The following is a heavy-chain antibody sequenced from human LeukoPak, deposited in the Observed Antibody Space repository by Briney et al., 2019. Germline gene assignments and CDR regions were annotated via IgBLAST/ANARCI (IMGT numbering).Heavy chain of an antibody. D-gene: IGHD2-15*01. CDR3: ARVYGSPYYYYYYYMDV. J-gene: IGHJ6*03. V-gene: IGHV3-7*01. CDR2: INEDGSEK. CDR1: AFTFSRYW. Sequence: GGSLRLSCAASAFTFSRYWTTWVRQAPGKGLEWVANINEDGSEKYYLDSVRGRFTISRDNAKNSLYLQMDSLRAEDTAVYYCARVYGSPYYYYYYYMDVWGKGTTVTVSS.